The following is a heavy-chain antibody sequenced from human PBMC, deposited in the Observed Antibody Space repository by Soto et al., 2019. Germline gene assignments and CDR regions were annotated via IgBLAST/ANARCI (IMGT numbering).Heavy chain of an antibody. J-gene: IGHJ6*02. Sequence: SETLSLTCAVYGGSFSGYYWSWIRQPPGKGLEWIGEINHSGSTNYNPSLKSRVTISVDTSKNQFSLKLSSVTAADTAVYYCARGGSDYYDSSGYYPLPKYYYYGMDVWGQGTTVTVSS. CDR2: INHSGST. V-gene: IGHV4-34*01. D-gene: IGHD3-22*01. CDR1: GGSFSGYY. CDR3: ARGGSDYYDSSGYYPLPKYYYYGMDV.